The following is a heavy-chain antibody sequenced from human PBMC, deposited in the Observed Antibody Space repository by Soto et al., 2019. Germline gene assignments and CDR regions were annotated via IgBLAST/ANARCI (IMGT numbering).Heavy chain of an antibody. CDR2: MKSKTDVGTT. Sequence: LRLSFAASGFSFSKAWNSWVRQAPGKGLEWVGRMKSKTDVGTTDYAAPVKGRFTLSRDDSKNTLYLQMNSLNTEAKAVYYCTTGPPYCSGGSCYEKAGYDYWGQGTLVIVSS. CDR1: GFSFSKAW. CDR3: TTGPPYCSGGSCYEKAGYDY. D-gene: IGHD2-15*01. V-gene: IGHV3-15*01. J-gene: IGHJ4*02.